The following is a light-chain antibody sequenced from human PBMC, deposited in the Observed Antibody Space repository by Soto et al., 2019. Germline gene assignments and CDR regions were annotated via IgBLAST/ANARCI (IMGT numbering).Light chain of an antibody. CDR2: GAS. CDR3: QQYAGPPTT. CDR1: QTVSNNY. Sequence: EMVLTQSPGTLSLSPGDRATLSCGASQTVSNNYLAWCQQKPGQAPRVIMYGASRRATGIPDRFSGGGSGTDFTLTINRLEPEDFAVYFCQQYAGPPTTFGQGTRLEIK. J-gene: IGKJ5*01. V-gene: IGKV3-20*01.